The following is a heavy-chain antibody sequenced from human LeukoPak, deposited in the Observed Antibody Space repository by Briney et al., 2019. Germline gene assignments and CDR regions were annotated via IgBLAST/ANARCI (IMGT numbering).Heavy chain of an antibody. J-gene: IGHJ5*02. CDR3: ARADRLHGGPYLIGP. D-gene: IGHD2-21*01. V-gene: IGHV1-2*02. CDR2: INPNSGGT. Sequence: ASVKVSCKTSGYSFTDYYMHWVRQAPGQGLEWMGWINPNSGGTSSAQKFQGRVTMTRDMSITTVYMEVSWLTSDDTAIYYCARADRLHGGPYLIGPWGQGTLVTVSS. CDR1: GYSFTDYY.